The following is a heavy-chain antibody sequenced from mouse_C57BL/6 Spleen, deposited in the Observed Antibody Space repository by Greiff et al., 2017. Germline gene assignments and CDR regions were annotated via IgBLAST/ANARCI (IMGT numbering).Heavy chain of an antibody. Sequence: VQLQQSGPELVKPGASVKMSCKASGYTFTDYNMHWVKQSHGKSLEWIGYINPNNGGTSYNQKFKGKATLTVNKSSSTAYMELRSLTSEDSAVYYCARSWDYYGSSYGAMDDWGQGTSVTVSS. V-gene: IGHV1-22*01. D-gene: IGHD1-1*01. CDR1: GYTFTDYN. CDR3: ARSWDYYGSSYGAMDD. J-gene: IGHJ4*01. CDR2: INPNNGGT.